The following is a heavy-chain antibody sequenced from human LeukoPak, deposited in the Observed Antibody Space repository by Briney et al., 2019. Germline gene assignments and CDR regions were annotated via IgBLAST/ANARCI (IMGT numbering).Heavy chain of an antibody. CDR2: IYYSGST. CDR1: GGSISSYY. V-gene: IGHV4-59*01. CDR3: ARGVGYGSGYFDC. J-gene: IGHJ4*02. Sequence: SETLSLTCTVSGGSISSYYWSWIRQPPGKGLEWIGYIYYSGSTNYNPSLKSRVTISVDTSKNQFSLKLSSVTAADTAVYYCARGVGYGSGYFDCWGQGTLVAVSS. D-gene: IGHD3-10*01.